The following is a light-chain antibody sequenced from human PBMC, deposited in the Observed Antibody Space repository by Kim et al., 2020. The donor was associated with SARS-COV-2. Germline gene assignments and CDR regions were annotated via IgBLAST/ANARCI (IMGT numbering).Light chain of an antibody. CDR1: QSLSSRF. J-gene: IGKJ3*01. CDR3: QQYGASPFT. CDR2: AAS. Sequence: PGERATLSCRASQSLSSRFLAWYQLKPGQAPRLLIYAASTRATGIPDRFSGSGSGTDFTLTISRLEPEDFAVYSCQQYGASPFTFGPGTKVDIK. V-gene: IGKV3-20*01.